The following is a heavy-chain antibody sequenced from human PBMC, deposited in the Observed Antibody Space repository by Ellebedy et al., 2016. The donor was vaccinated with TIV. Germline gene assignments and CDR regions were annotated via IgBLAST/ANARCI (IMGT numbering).Heavy chain of an antibody. J-gene: IGHJ2*01. Sequence: GESLKISXTASGLTFSGSAMHWVRQASGKGLEYVGHIRSKTNNYATTYAASVRGRFTVSRDDSKSTAYLQMNSLRAEDTAIFYCARLGTFVTLNYWYFDLWGRGTLVTVSS. D-gene: IGHD7-27*01. CDR2: IRSKTNNYAT. CDR3: ARLGTFVTLNYWYFDL. V-gene: IGHV3-73*01. CDR1: GLTFSGSA.